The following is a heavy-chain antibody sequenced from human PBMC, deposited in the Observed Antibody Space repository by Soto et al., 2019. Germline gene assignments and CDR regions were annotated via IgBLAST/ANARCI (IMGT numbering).Heavy chain of an antibody. CDR3: ARSFGGGEMDIVVVVAATRGGFDY. CDR1: GGSFSGYY. D-gene: IGHD2-15*01. Sequence: SETLSLTCAVYGGSFSGYYWSWIRQPPGKGLEWIGEINHSGSTNYKPSLKSRVTISVDTSMNQFSLKLSSVTAADTAVYYCARSFGGGEMDIVVVVAATRGGFDYWGQGTLVTVSS. V-gene: IGHV4-34*01. CDR2: INHSGST. J-gene: IGHJ4*02.